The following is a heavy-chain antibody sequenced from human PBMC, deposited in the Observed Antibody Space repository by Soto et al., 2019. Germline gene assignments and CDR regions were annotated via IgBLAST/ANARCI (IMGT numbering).Heavy chain of an antibody. J-gene: IGHJ4*02. D-gene: IGHD3-10*01. V-gene: IGHV2-5*02. CDR2: IYWDDDK. CDR1: GFSLSTTPVG. Sequence: SGPTLVNPTQTLTLTCTVSGFSLSTTPVGVGWIRQPPGKALEWLALIYWDDDKRYSPSLKSRLTITSDTAKNQVVLTMTNMDSVDTGTYYCAHRLPISPVRAFDYRGPGTLVTVSS. CDR3: AHRLPISPVRAFDY.